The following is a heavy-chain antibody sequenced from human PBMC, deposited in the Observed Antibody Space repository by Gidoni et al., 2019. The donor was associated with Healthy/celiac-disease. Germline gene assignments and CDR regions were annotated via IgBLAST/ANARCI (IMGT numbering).Heavy chain of an antibody. V-gene: IGHV4-30-2*01. CDR2: ISHSGIT. CDR3: ARCYYDSSGFDY. D-gene: IGHD3-22*01. J-gene: IGHJ4*02. CDR1: GGSISSGGYS. Sequence: QRQLQESGSGLVKTSQPLSLNCAVSGGSISSGGYSWSGFRQPPGKGLAWIGYISHSGITYYSPSLKSRVTISVDRSKNQFSLKLSSVTAADTAVYYCARCYYDSSGFDYWGQGTLVTVSS.